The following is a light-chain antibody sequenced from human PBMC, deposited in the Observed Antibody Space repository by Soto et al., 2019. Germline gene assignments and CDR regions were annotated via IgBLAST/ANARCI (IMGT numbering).Light chain of an antibody. CDR1: QSVSSN. CDR2: GAS. CDR3: QQYGSSGT. V-gene: IGKV3-20*01. Sequence: EILMTQSPSTLSVSPGERATFSCRASQSVSSNLAWYQQKPGQAPRLLIYGASIRATGIPAMFSGSGSGTDFTLTISRLEPEDFAVYYCQQYGSSGTFGQGTKVDIK. J-gene: IGKJ1*01.